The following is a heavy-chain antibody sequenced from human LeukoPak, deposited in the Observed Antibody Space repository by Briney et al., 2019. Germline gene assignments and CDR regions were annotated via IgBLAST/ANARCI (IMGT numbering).Heavy chain of an antibody. J-gene: IGHJ6*03. CDR2: INHSGST. V-gene: IGHV4-34*01. CDR3: ARGGDYYYMDV. Sequence: SETLSLTCAVYGGSFSGYYWSWIRQPPGKGLEWIGEINHSGSTNFNPSLKSRVTISVDTSKNQFSLKLSSVTAADTAVYYCARGGDYYYMDVWGKGTTVTVSS. CDR1: GGSFSGYY.